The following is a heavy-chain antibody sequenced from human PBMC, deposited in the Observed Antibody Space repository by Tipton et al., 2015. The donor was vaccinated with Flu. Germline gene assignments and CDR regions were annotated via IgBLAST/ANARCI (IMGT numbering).Heavy chain of an antibody. CDR2: VYPSGTT. V-gene: IGHV4-39*01. Sequence: VKPSETLSLTCTVSSGSIRSTNYFCAWIRQPPGKGLELIGSVYPSGTTYYNPSLKSRVTISVDTPKSQFSLKLRSVTAADTAVYYCARLSYYDVDLKNFYFDYWGQGALVTVSS. CDR3: ARLSYYDVDLKNFYFDY. J-gene: IGHJ4*02. CDR1: SGSIRSTNYF. D-gene: IGHD3-10*02.